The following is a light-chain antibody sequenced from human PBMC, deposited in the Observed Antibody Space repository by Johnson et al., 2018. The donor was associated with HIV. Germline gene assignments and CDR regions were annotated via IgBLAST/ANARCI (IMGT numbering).Light chain of an antibody. J-gene: IGLJ1*01. V-gene: IGLV1-51*01. CDR3: GTWDSSLSAYV. Sequence: QSVLTQPPSVSAAPGQTVTISCSGSSSNVGSSFVSWYRQVPGTAPKLLIYDNNKRPSGIPDRFSGSKSGTSATLGITGPQTGDEADYYCGTWDSSLSAYVFGTGTKVTVL. CDR1: SSNVGSSF. CDR2: DNN.